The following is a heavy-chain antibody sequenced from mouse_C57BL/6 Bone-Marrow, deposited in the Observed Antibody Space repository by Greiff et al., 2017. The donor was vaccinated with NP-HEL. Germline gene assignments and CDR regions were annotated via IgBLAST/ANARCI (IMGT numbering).Heavy chain of an antibody. D-gene: IGHD2-5*01. CDR2: ISSGSRTI. CDR1: GFTFSDYG. CDR3: ARGYYRNRGAMDY. V-gene: IGHV5-17*01. Sequence: VQLKESGGGLVKPGGSLKLSCAASGFTFSDYGMHWVRQAPEKGLEWVAYISSGSRTIYYADTVKGRFTISRDNAKNTLFLQMTSLRSEDTAMYYCARGYYRNRGAMDYWGQGTSVTVSS. J-gene: IGHJ4*01.